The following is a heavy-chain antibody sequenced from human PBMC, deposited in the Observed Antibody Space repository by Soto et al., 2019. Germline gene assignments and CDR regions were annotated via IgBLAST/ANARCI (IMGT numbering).Heavy chain of an antibody. V-gene: IGHV3-73*01. Sequence: HPGGSLRLSCAASGFTFSGSAMHWVRQASGKGLEWVGRIRSKANSYATAYAASVKGRFTISRDDSKNTAYLQMNSLKTEDTAVYYCTRQGFGDPTYYYDSSGYYSVRLDPWGQGTLVTVSS. J-gene: IGHJ5*02. CDR2: IRSKANSYAT. CDR3: TRQGFGDPTYYYDSSGYYSVRLDP. CDR1: GFTFSGSA. D-gene: IGHD3-22*01.